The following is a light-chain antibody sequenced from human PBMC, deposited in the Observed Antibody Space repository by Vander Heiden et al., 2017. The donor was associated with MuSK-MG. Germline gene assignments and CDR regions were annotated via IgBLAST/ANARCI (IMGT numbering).Light chain of an antibody. CDR1: KTVTIN. V-gene: IGKV3-15*01. Sequence: PSTLSTTPGESAPLACRASKTVTINSAWYQKQPGHAPRLLIYTASPRATDIPPRFSGSGSETEFRLTISRLQSEDSAVYYCQQYNRWPLTFGGGTNVEIK. CDR2: TAS. CDR3: QQYNRWPLT. J-gene: IGKJ4*01.